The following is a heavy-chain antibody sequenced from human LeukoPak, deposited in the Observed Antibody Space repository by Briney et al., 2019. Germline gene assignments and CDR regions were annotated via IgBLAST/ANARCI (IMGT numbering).Heavy chain of an antibody. J-gene: IGHJ1*01. CDR3: ARDLPNFSSGWTVEYFQH. D-gene: IGHD6-19*01. Sequence: SVKVSCKASGGTFSSYAISWVRQAPGQGLEWMGGIIPIFSTANYAQKFQGRVTITTDESTSTAYMELSSLRSEDTAVYYCARDLPNFSSGWTVEYFQHWGQGTLVTVSS. V-gene: IGHV1-69*05. CDR1: GGTFSSYA. CDR2: IIPIFSTA.